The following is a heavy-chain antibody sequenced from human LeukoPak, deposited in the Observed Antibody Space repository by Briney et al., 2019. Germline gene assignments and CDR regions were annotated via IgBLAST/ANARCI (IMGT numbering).Heavy chain of an antibody. D-gene: IGHD3-16*01. CDR3: ARFGSLREPINDY. V-gene: IGHV4-59*01. J-gene: IGHJ4*02. Sequence: SSETLSLTCTVSGGSINSYYWTWIRQPPGKGLDWIGYIYYSGTTNYNPSLNSRVTISVDTSKNQFSLKLSSVTAADTAVYYCARFGSLREPINDYWGQGTLVTVSS. CDR2: IYYSGTT. CDR1: GGSINSYY.